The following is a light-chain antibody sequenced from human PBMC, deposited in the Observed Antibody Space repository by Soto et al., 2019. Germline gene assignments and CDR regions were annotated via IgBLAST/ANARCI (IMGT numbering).Light chain of an antibody. CDR3: QQYNNWPET. Sequence: DIVISQYPDSLAVSLFESGTINCMASQSVSSKLAWYQQKPGQAPRLLIYGASTRATGIPARFSGSGSGTEFTLTISSLQSEDFAVYYCQQYNNWPETFGQGTKVDIK. V-gene: IGKV3-15*01. CDR1: QSVSSK. CDR2: GAS. J-gene: IGKJ1*01.